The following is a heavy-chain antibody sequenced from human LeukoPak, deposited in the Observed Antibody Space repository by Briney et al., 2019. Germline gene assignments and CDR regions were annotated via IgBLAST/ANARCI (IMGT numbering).Heavy chain of an antibody. D-gene: IGHD3-3*01. CDR1: GGSISSSRYY. V-gene: IGHV4-39*07. CDR2: IYYSGST. CDR3: ATSAGFWSGYYSY. J-gene: IGHJ4*02. Sequence: SETLSLTCTVSGGSISSSRYYWGWIRQPPGKGLEWIGSIYYSGSTYYNPSLKSRVTISVDTSKNQFSLKLSSVTAADTAVYYCATSAGFWSGYYSYWGQGTLVTVSS.